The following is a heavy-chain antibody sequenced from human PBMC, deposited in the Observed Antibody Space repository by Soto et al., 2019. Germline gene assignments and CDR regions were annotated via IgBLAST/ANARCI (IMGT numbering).Heavy chain of an antibody. D-gene: IGHD6-13*01. CDR2: IKQDGSEK. CDR3: AGVVAAAGEGAYYYYGMDV. J-gene: IGHJ6*02. V-gene: IGHV3-7*03. Sequence: EVQLVESGGGLVQPGGSLRLSCAASGFTFSSYWMSWVRQAPGKGLEWVANIKQDGSEKYYVDSVKGRFTISRDNAKNSLYLQMNSLRAEDTAVYYCAGVVAAAGEGAYYYYGMDVWGQGTTVTVSS. CDR1: GFTFSSYW.